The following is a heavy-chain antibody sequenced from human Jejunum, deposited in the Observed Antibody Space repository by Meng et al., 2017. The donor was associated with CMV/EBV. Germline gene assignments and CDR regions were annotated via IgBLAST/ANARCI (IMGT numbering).Heavy chain of an antibody. V-gene: IGHV3-7*01. CDR2: IKQDGSER. CDR3: AGDRTYFRDSSGHSLDY. J-gene: IGHJ4*02. Sequence: TWVRQGPGRGLEWVAYIKQDGSERSYVDSVRGRFTISRDNAKNSLYLQMNDLRVEDTAVYYCAGDRTYFRDSSGHSLDYWGQGTLVTVSS. D-gene: IGHD3-22*01.